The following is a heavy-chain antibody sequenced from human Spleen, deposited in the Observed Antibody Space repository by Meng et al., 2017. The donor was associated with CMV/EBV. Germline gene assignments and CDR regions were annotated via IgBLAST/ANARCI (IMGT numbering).Heavy chain of an antibody. CDR3: ARDQYLRDIVVVVAAIGDGMDV. J-gene: IGHJ6*02. CDR1: GFTFSSYW. D-gene: IGHD2-15*01. Sequence: LSLTCAASGFTFSSYWMSWVRQAPGKGLEWVANIKQDGSEKYYVDSVKGRFTISRDNAKNSLYLQMNSLRAEDTAVYYCARDQYLRDIVVVVAAIGDGMDVWGQGTTVTVSS. V-gene: IGHV3-7*01. CDR2: IKQDGSEK.